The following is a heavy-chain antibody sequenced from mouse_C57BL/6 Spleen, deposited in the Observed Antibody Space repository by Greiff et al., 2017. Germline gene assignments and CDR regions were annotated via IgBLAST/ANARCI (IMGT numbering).Heavy chain of an antibody. V-gene: IGHV1-85*01. CDR3: ARDPDGYDGAWFAY. Sequence: VKLQQSGPELVKPGASVKLSCKASGYTFTSYDLNWVKQRPGQGLEWIGWIYPRDGSTKYNEKFKGKATLTVDTSSSTAYMELHSLTSEDSAVYFCARDPDGYDGAWFAYWGQGTLVTVSA. CDR2: IYPRDGST. CDR1: GYTFTSYD. J-gene: IGHJ3*01. D-gene: IGHD2-2*01.